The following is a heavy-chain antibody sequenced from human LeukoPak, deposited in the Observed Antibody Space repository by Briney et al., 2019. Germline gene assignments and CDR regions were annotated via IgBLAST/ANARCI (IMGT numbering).Heavy chain of an antibody. CDR1: GGSISSYY. CDR2: IYTSGST. D-gene: IGHD3-22*01. CDR3: ARGPLGIKYYYDSSGYSFDY. Sequence: PSETLSLTCTVSGGSISSYYWSWIRQPAGKGLEWIGRIYTSGSTNYNPSLKSRVTMSVDTSKNQFSLKLSSVTAADMAVYYCARGPLGIKYYYDSSGYSFDYWGQGTLVTVSS. J-gene: IGHJ4*02. V-gene: IGHV4-4*07.